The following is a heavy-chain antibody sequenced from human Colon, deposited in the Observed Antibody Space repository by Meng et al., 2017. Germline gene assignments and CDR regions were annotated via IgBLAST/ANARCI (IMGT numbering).Heavy chain of an antibody. CDR2: VNPKNGGT. V-gene: IGHV1-2*02. CDR3: ARGYAGKAYDY. CDR1: GYTFSEYW. J-gene: IGHJ4*02. D-gene: IGHD4-23*01. Sequence: QGQLGQGGGEVRKPGASLKVSCKTSGYTFSEYWIHWVRQAPGQGLEWMGWVNPKNGGTDYAEKFQGRVTMTSDTSINTAYMELSGLRSDDTAMYFCARGYAGKAYDYWGQGTLVTVSS.